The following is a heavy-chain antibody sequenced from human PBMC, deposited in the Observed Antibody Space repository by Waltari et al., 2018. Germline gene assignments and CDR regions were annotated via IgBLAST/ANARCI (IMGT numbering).Heavy chain of an antibody. J-gene: IGHJ4*02. CDR3: SRARDEDTAMVFFDH. D-gene: IGHD5-18*01. CDR1: GFSFPTPH. V-gene: IGHV3-66*02. CDR2: IYPAGST. Sequence: DVQLVESGGGFVHPGGSLRLPCAASGFSFPTPHMSWVRQAPGKGLGWVSIIYPAGSTYNADSVVGRFTISRDVSQNTLHLQMNNLRPEDTAVYYCSRARDEDTAMVFFDHWGQGTLVSVSS.